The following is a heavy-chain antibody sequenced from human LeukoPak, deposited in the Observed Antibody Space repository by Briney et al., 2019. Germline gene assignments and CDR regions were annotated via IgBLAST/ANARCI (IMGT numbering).Heavy chain of an antibody. CDR1: GGSFSGYY. CDR2: IYYSGST. D-gene: IGHD3-16*01. CDR3: ARHYGP. J-gene: IGHJ4*02. Sequence: PSETLSLTCAVYGGSFSGYYWSWIRQPPGKGLEWIGSIYYSGSTYYNSSLKSRVTISVDTSKNQFSLKLNSVTATDTAVYYCARHYGPWGQGTLVTVSS. V-gene: IGHV4-34*01.